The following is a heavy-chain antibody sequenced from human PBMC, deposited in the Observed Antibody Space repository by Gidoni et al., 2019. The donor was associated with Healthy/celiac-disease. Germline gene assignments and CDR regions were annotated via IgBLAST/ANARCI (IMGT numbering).Heavy chain of an antibody. Sequence: QLQLQESGTGLVKPSETLSLTCTVSGGSISSSSYYWGWIRQPPGKGLEWIGSIYYSGSTSYNPSLKSRVTISVDTSKNQFSLKLSSVTAADTAVYYCARQEQIGGAYWGQVTLVTVSS. CDR1: GGSISSSSYY. J-gene: IGHJ4*02. CDR3: ARQEQIGGAY. CDR2: IYYSGST. D-gene: IGHD3-16*01. V-gene: IGHV4-39*01.